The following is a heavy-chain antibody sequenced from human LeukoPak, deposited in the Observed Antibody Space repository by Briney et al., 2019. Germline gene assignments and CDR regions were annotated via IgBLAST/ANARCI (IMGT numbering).Heavy chain of an antibody. CDR3: ARMTFGGMDF. CDR2: TRSKVNSHTT. Sequence: PGGSLRLSCAASGITLSDQYMEWVRQTPGKGLEWVGRTRSKVNSHTTEYAASVKGRFTISRDDSNNSLYLQMNSLKTEDTAVCYCARMTFGGMDFWGKGTTVTVSS. CDR1: GITLSDQY. D-gene: IGHD3-16*01. V-gene: IGHV3-72*01. J-gene: IGHJ6*04.